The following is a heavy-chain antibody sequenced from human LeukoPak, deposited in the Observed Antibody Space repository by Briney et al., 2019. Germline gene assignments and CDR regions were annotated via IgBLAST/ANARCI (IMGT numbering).Heavy chain of an antibody. J-gene: IGHJ4*02. D-gene: IGHD2-15*01. Sequence: PSGTLSLTCTVSGGSISSYYWSWIRQPPGKGLEWIGYIYYSGDTNYNPSLKSRVTISVDTSKNQFSLKLNSATAADTAVYYCASGTCYYFDFWGQGALVT. V-gene: IGHV4-59*01. CDR1: GGSISSYY. CDR2: IYYSGDT. CDR3: ASGTCYYFDF.